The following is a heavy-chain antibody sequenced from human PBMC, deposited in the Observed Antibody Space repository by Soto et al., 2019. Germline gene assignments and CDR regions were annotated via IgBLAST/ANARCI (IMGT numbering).Heavy chain of an antibody. J-gene: IGHJ5*02. CDR2: IKYSGTT. CDR1: GGSISSSRCH. CDR3: ARGKYESSGYYISYWFDP. D-gene: IGHD3-22*01. Sequence: PSETLSLTCTVSGGSISSSRCHWGWIRQPPGKGLEWIASIKYSGTTFYNPSLKSRVTLSVDTSKNQFALKLSSVTAAETAVYYCARGKYESSGYYISYWFDPWGQGTLVTVSS. V-gene: IGHV4-39*01.